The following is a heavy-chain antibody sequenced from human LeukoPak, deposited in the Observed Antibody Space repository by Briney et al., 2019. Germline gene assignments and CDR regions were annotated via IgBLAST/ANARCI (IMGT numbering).Heavy chain of an antibody. Sequence: TGGSLRLSCAASGFTVSSYFMNWVRQAPGKGLERVSDYTDSVKGRVTISRDNSRNQLYLQMSSLRAADTAVYYCARDVWGGGTFDNWGQGTMVTVSS. V-gene: IGHV3-53*01. CDR1: GFTVSSYF. D-gene: IGHD2-15*01. J-gene: IGHJ3*02. CDR3: ARDVWGGGTFDN.